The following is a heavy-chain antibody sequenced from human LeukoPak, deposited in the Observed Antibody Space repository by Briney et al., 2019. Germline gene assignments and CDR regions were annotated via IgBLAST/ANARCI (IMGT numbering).Heavy chain of an antibody. CDR1: GFTFSGSW. CDR2: INGDGTTI. V-gene: IGHV3-74*01. D-gene: IGHD5-18*01. J-gene: IGHJ4*02. CDR3: ARAGYHRFDY. Sequence: PGGSLRLSCVASGFTFSGSWMHWVRQAPGKGLVWVSRINGDGTTINYADSVKGRFTISRDDAKNTLYLQMNSLRAEDMAVYYCARAGYHRFDYWGQGILVTVSS.